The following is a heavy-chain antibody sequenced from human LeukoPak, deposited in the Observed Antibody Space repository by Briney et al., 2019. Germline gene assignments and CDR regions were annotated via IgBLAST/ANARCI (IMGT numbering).Heavy chain of an antibody. CDR1: GGSISSSSYY. CDR3: ARVDMRLRALRGVFDY. V-gene: IGHV4-39*07. Sequence: SETLSLTCTVSGGSISSSSYYWGWIRQPPGKGLEWIGSIYYSGSTYYNPSLKSRVTISVDTSKNQFSLKLSSVTAADTAVYYCARVDMRLRALRGVFDYWGQGTLVTVSS. CDR2: IYYSGST. J-gene: IGHJ4*02. D-gene: IGHD3-10*01.